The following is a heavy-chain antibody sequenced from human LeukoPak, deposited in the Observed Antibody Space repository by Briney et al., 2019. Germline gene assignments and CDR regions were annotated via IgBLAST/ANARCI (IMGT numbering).Heavy chain of an antibody. CDR2: ISGSGGST. J-gene: IGHJ4*02. CDR1: GFTLSSYA. V-gene: IGHV3-23*01. Sequence: PGGSLRLSCAASGFTLSSYAMSWLRQAPGKGLEWVSAISGSGGSTYYADSVKGRFTISRDNSKNTLYLQMNSLRAEDTPVYYCAKATVAHQPWPAYCRQGTLVTVSS. D-gene: IGHD4-23*01. CDR3: AKATVAHQPWPAY.